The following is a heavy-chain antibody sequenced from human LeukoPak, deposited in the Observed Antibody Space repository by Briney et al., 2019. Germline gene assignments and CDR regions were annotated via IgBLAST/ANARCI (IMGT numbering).Heavy chain of an antibody. D-gene: IGHD2-2*01. V-gene: IGHV3-23*01. Sequence: GGSLRLSCAASGFTFSSCAMSWVRQAPGKGLEWVSAIGGSGGSTYYADSVKGRFTISRDNSKNTLYSRMSTLRAEDTAVYYCAKDFVVVPGLVNYFDYWGQGTLVTVSS. J-gene: IGHJ4*02. CDR1: GFTFSSCA. CDR2: IGGSGGST. CDR3: AKDFVVVPGLVNYFDY.